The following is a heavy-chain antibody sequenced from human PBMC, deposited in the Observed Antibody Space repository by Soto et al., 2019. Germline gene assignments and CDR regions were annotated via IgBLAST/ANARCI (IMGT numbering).Heavy chain of an antibody. D-gene: IGHD2-15*01. V-gene: IGHV1-2*04. CDR2: INPNSGGT. J-gene: IGHJ6*03. Sequence: ASVKVSCKASGYTFTGYYMHWVRQAPGQGLEWMGWINPNSGGTNYAQKFQGWVTMTRDTSISTAYMELSRLRSDDTAVYYCAREVCSGGSCYPGYMDVWGKGTTVTVSS. CDR3: AREVCSGGSCYPGYMDV. CDR1: GYTFTGYY.